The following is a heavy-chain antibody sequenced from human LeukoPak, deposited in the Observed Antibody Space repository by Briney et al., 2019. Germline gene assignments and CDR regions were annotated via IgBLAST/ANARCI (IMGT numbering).Heavy chain of an antibody. CDR1: GYLFTSYW. J-gene: IGHJ5*02. CDR3: ARFIGYCSSTSCYPNWFDP. Sequence: GESLQISCKGSGYLFTSYWIGWVRQLPGKGLEWMGIIYPGDSDIRYSPSFQGQVTISADKSISTAYLQWSSLKASDTARYYCARFIGYCSSTSCYPNWFDPWGQGTLVTVSS. V-gene: IGHV5-51*01. CDR2: IYPGDSDI. D-gene: IGHD2-2*01.